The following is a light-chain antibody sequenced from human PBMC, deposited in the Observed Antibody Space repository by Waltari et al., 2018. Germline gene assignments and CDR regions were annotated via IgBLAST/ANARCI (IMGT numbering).Light chain of an antibody. CDR1: RSNIGSNY. Sequence: QSVLTQPPSASGTPGQRVTISCSGSRSNIGSNYVYWYQQVPGTAPKRLSHRNKQRPSGVPDRFSGSKSGTSASRAISGLRSEDEVDYYCAAWDDSLSGRVFGGGTKVTVL. V-gene: IGLV1-47*01. J-gene: IGLJ3*02. CDR2: RNK. CDR3: AAWDDSLSGRV.